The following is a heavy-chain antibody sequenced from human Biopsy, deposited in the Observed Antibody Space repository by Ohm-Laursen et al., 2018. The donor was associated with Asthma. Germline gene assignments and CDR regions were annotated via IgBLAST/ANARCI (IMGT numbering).Heavy chain of an antibody. CDR3: ARDAPTGGYIDY. D-gene: IGHD7-27*01. J-gene: IGHJ4*02. CDR1: VFTFGNFW. V-gene: IGHV3-7*01. CDR2: ITGDGSQK. Sequence: GSLRLSCAASVFTFGNFWMSWGRQTPGKGLEWVATITGDGSQKFYVDSVTGRFTISRDNSKNSLYLQMNSLRAEDTAVYYCARDAPTGGYIDYWGLGTLVTVSS.